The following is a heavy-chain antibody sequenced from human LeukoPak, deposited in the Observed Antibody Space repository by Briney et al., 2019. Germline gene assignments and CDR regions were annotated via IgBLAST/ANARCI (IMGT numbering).Heavy chain of an antibody. CDR3: ATDGMVRGPDAWFDS. J-gene: IGHJ5*01. CDR2: IYTRGNT. D-gene: IGHD3-10*01. V-gene: IGHV4-61*02. CDR1: GGSISSGTYY. Sequence: PSETLSLTCTVSGGSISSGTYYWSWIRQPVGKGLEWIGRIYTRGNTNYNPSLKSRVSISVDTSKNQFSLNLTSVTAADTAMYYCATDGMVRGPDAWFDSWGQGTLVTVSS.